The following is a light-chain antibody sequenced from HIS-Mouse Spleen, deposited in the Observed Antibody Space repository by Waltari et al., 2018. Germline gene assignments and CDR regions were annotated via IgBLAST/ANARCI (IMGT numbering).Light chain of an antibody. V-gene: IGLV3-10*01. CDR3: YSTDSSGNHRRV. Sequence: SYELTQPPSVSVSPGQTARITCSGDALPKQYAYWYQQKSGQATVLVIYEDSKRPSGIPERFSGASSGTMATLTISGAQVEDEADYYCYSTDSSGNHRRVFGGGTKLTVL. CDR2: EDS. CDR1: ALPKQY. J-gene: IGLJ3*02.